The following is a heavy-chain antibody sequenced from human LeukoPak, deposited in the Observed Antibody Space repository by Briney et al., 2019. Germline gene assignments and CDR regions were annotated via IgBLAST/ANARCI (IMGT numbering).Heavy chain of an antibody. D-gene: IGHD3-10*01. CDR3: VKGSNYYGSGRFDF. V-gene: IGHV3-30*18. Sequence: GGSLRLSCTVSGFTFSTNAMHWVRQAPGKGLEWVAVISYDGSDKYYADSVEGPFDISRDNSKNTLYLQMNSLRTEDTAVYHCVKGSNYYGSGRFDFWGQGTLVTVSS. J-gene: IGHJ4*02. CDR2: ISYDGSDK. CDR1: GFTFSTNA.